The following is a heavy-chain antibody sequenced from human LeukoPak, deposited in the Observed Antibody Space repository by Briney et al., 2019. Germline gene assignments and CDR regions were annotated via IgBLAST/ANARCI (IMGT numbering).Heavy chain of an antibody. CDR2: FYPGDSDT. Sequence: GASLKISWKGSGSRFTSYWIGWVRQIPGKGLEGMGIFYPGDSDTIYSPSFQGQVTISADKSISTAYLQWSSLKASDTAMYYCARQYYDSSGYYDYWGQGTLVTVSS. CDR1: GSRFTSYW. V-gene: IGHV5-51*01. J-gene: IGHJ4*02. D-gene: IGHD3-22*01. CDR3: ARQYYDSSGYYDY.